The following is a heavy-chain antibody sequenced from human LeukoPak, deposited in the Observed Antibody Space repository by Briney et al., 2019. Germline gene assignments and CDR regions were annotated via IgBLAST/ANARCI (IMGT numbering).Heavy chain of an antibody. Sequence: SQTLSLTCAISGDSVSSNSAAWNWIRQSPSRGLEWLGRTYYRSKWYNDYAVSVKSRITINPDTSKNQFSLQLNSVTPEDTAVYYCARDSRERNVLRYFDWLFRDYYYYYMDVWGKGTTVTISS. CDR1: GDSVSSNSAA. CDR3: ARDSRERNVLRYFDWLFRDYYYYYMDV. J-gene: IGHJ6*03. CDR2: TYYRSKWYN. V-gene: IGHV6-1*01. D-gene: IGHD3-9*01.